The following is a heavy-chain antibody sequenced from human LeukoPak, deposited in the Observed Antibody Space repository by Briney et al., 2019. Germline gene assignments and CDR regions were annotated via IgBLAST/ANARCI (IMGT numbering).Heavy chain of an antibody. J-gene: IGHJ6*02. V-gene: IGHV4-39*07. Sequence: SETLSLTCTVSGGSISSSSYYWGWIRQPPGKGLEWIGSIYYSGSTYYNPSLKSRVTISVDTSKNQFSLKLSSVTAADTAVYYCARRPVPTGGYYYGMDVWGQGTTVTVSS. CDR3: ARRPVPTGGYYYGMDV. CDR1: GGSISSSSYY. CDR2: IYYSGST. D-gene: IGHD7-27*01.